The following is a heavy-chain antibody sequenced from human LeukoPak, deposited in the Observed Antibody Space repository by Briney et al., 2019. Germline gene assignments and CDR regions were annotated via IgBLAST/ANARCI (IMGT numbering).Heavy chain of an antibody. V-gene: IGHV3-48*01. CDR2: ISGSTSVI. J-gene: IGHJ6*03. CDR3: ARGLYYMDV. Sequence: PGGSLRLSCAASGFTFSTHTVAWVRQAPGKGLECLSYISGSTSVIYYADSVKGRFTISRDNAKNSLYLQMNSLKAEDTALYYCARGLYYMDVWGKGTTVTVSS. CDR1: GFTFSTHT.